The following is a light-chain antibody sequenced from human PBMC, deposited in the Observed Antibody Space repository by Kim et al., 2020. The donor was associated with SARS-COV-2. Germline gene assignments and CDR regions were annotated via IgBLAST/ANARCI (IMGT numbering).Light chain of an antibody. CDR2: SNN. J-gene: IGLJ2*01. CDR1: SSNIGSNY. Sequence: GQRVTISCSGSSSNIGSNYVYWYQQLPRTAPKLLIYSNNQRPSGVPDRFSGSKSGTSASLAISGLRSEDEADYYCAAWDDSLSAVVFGGGTQLTVL. V-gene: IGLV1-47*02. CDR3: AAWDDSLSAVV.